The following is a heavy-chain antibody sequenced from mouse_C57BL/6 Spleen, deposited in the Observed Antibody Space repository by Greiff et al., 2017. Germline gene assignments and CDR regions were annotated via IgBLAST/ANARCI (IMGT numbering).Heavy chain of an antibody. V-gene: IGHV1-69*01. CDR3: ARGGSSRYWYFDV. Sequence: QVQLQQPGAELVMPGASVKLSCKASGYTFTSYWMHWVKQRPGQGLEWIGEIDPSDSYTNYNQQFKGKSTLTVDKSSSTAYMQLSSLTSEDSAVYYCARGGSSRYWYFDVWGTGTTVTVSS. J-gene: IGHJ1*03. D-gene: IGHD1-1*01. CDR2: IDPSDSYT. CDR1: GYTFTSYW.